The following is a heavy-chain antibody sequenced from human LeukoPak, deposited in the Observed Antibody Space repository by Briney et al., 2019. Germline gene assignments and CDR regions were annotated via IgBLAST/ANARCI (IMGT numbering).Heavy chain of an antibody. Sequence: PGGSLRLSCAASGFTFSSYGMHWVRQAPGKGLEWVSVIYSGGSTYYADSVKGRFTISRDNSKNTLYLQMNSLRAEDTAVYYCARDSAGAFDIWGQGTMVTVSS. V-gene: IGHV3-NL1*01. CDR3: ARDSAGAFDI. CDR1: GFTFSSYG. J-gene: IGHJ3*02. CDR2: IYSGGST.